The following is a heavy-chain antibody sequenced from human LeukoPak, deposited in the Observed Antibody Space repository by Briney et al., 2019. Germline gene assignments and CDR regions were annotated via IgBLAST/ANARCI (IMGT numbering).Heavy chain of an antibody. D-gene: IGHD2-15*01. CDR3: ARDHCSGGSCYPYYHYGMDG. Sequence: GASVKVSCKASGYTFTSYYMHWVRQAPGQGLEWMGIINPSGGSTSYAQKFQGRVTMTRDTSTSTVYMELSSLRSEDTAVYYCARDHCSGGSCYPYYHYGMDGWGQGTTVTVSS. CDR2: INPSGGST. V-gene: IGHV1-46*01. J-gene: IGHJ6*02. CDR1: GYTFTSYY.